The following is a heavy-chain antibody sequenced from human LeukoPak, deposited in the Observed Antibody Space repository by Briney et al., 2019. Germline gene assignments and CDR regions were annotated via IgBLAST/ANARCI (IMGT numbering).Heavy chain of an antibody. CDR1: GGTFSSYA. CDR3: ARSPYYDSSGYDFDY. Sequence: VASVKVSCKASGGTFSSYAISWVRQAPGQGLEWMGRIIPILGIANYAQKFQGRVTITADKSTSTAYMELSSLRSEDTAVYYCARSPYYDSSGYDFDYWGQGTLVTVSS. CDR2: IIPILGIA. D-gene: IGHD3-22*01. V-gene: IGHV1-69*04. J-gene: IGHJ4*02.